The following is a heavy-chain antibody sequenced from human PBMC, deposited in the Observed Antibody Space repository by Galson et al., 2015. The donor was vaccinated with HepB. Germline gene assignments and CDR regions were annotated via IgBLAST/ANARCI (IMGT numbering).Heavy chain of an antibody. D-gene: IGHD3-10*01. CDR2: ISGGGGST. Sequence: SLRLSCAASGFTFSSYAMSWVRQAPGKGLEWVSAISGGGGSTYYADSVKGRFTISRDNSKNTLYLQMNSLRAEDTAVYYCAKDPGHLVRGVIMPLPGGFDPWGQGTLVTVPS. J-gene: IGHJ5*02. CDR1: GFTFSSYA. V-gene: IGHV3-23*01. CDR3: AKDPGHLVRGVIMPLPGGFDP.